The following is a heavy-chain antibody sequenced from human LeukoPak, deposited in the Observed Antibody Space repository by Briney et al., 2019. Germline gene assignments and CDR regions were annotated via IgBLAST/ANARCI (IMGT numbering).Heavy chain of an antibody. Sequence: PGGSLRLSCAASGFTFNNYAMNWVREAPGKGLGWVSGISDSGASTSYAHSVKDRFTISRDNSKNTMYLQMHSLRAEDTATYYCAKDLVGVAGTGPADYWGQGTLVTVSS. CDR2: ISDSGAST. D-gene: IGHD6-19*01. CDR1: GFTFNNYA. J-gene: IGHJ4*02. V-gene: IGHV3-23*01. CDR3: AKDLVGVAGTGPADY.